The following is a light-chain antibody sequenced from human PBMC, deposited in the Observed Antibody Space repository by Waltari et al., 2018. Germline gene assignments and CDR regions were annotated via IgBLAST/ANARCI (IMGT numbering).Light chain of an antibody. CDR1: SSDVGCSNY. CDR2: DVS. CDR3: CSYAGSYTLYV. Sequence: QSALTQPRPVSGSPGQSVTISCTGTSSDVGCSNYVSWYQQHPGKAPKLMIYDVSKRPSGVPDRFSGSKSGNTASLTISGLQAEDEADYCCCSYAGSYTLYVFGTGTKVTVL. V-gene: IGLV2-11*01. J-gene: IGLJ1*01.